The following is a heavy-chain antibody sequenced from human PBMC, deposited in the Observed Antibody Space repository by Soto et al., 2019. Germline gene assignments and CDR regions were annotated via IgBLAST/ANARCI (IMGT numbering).Heavy chain of an antibody. D-gene: IGHD6-6*01. CDR3: ARRSESSTSSLYYYGLDV. V-gene: IGHV5-10-1*01. CDR1: GYSFTNYW. Sequence: GESLKISFQGSGYSFTNYWISWVRQMPGKGLEWMGRIDPSDSYTNYSPSFQGHVTFSADKSITTAYLQWSSLKASDTAMYYCARRSESSTSSLYYYGLDVWGQGTTVTVSS. CDR2: IDPSDSYT. J-gene: IGHJ6*02.